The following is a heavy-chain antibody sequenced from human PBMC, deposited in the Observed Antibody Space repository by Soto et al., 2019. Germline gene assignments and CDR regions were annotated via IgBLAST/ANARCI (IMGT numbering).Heavy chain of an antibody. Sequence: LRLSCAASGFTFSSYSMNWVRQAPGKGLEWVSSISSSSSYIYYADSVKGRFTISRDNAKNSLYLQMNSLRAEDTAVYYCARAGGFLEWFRYGMDVWGQGTTVTVSS. CDR3: ARAGGFLEWFRYGMDV. V-gene: IGHV3-21*01. CDR1: GFTFSSYS. J-gene: IGHJ6*02. D-gene: IGHD3-3*01. CDR2: ISSSSSYI.